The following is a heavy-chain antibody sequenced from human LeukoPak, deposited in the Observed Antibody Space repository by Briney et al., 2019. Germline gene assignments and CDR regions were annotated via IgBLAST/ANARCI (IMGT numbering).Heavy chain of an antibody. V-gene: IGHV5-51*01. CDR2: IYPGDSDT. CDR3: AKFKVSGGGGHPFDP. D-gene: IGHD2-21*01. CDR1: GYTFTSYW. Sequence: GESLKISCKGSGYTFTSYWIGWVRQMPGKGLEWMGIIYPGDSDTRYSPSFQGQVTISADKSISTAYLQWSSLKASDTAMYYCAKFKVSGGGGHPFDPWGQGTLVTVSS. J-gene: IGHJ5*02.